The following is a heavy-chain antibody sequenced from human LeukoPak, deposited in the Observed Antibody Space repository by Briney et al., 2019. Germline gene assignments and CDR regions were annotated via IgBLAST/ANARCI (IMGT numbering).Heavy chain of an antibody. CDR2: IYYSGST. Sequence: SETLSLTCTVSGGSISSYYWSWIRQPPGKGLEWIGYIYYSGSTNYNPSLKSRVTISVDTSKNQFSLKLSSVTAADTAVYYCARHASSGSGSYYNPFGYWGQGTLVTVSS. CDR1: GGSISSYY. J-gene: IGHJ4*02. CDR3: ARHASSGSGSYYNPFGY. V-gene: IGHV4-59*08. D-gene: IGHD3-10*01.